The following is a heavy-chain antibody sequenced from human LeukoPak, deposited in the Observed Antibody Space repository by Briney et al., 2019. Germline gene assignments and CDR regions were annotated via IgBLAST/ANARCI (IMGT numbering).Heavy chain of an antibody. J-gene: IGHJ4*02. Sequence: ASVKVSCKASGYTFTGYHMHWVRQAPGQGREWMGWINPNSGGTNYAQKFQGRVTMTRDTSISTAHMELSRLRSDDTAVYYCGGHVDTAMADWGQGTLVTVSS. CDR1: GYTFTGYH. CDR3: GGHVDTAMAD. V-gene: IGHV1-2*02. CDR2: INPNSGGT. D-gene: IGHD5-18*01.